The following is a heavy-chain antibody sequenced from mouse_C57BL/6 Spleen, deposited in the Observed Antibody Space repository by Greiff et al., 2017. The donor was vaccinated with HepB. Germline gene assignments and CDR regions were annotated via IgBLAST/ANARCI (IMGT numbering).Heavy chain of an antibody. V-gene: IGHV2-2*01. CDR3: ARMGTTVVAEYFDV. D-gene: IGHD1-1*01. Sequence: VKLMESGPGLVQPSQSLSITCTVSGFSLTSYGVHWVRQSPGKGLEWLGVIWSGGSTDYNAAFISRLSISKDNSKSQVFFKMNSLQADDTAIYYCARMGTTVVAEYFDVWGTGTTVTVSS. CDR2: IWSGGST. CDR1: GFSLTSYG. J-gene: IGHJ1*03.